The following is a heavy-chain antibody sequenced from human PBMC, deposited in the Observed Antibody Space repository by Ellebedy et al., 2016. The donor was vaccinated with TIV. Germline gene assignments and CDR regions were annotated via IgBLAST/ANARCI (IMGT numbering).Heavy chain of an antibody. J-gene: IGHJ5*02. V-gene: IGHV2-5*02. CDR3: AHNFAGITMVRGVFDP. Sequence: SGPTLVKPTQTLTLTCTFSGFSLSTSGVGVGWIRQPPGKALEWLALIYWDDDKRYSPSLKSRLTITKDTSKNQVVLTMTNMDPVDTATYYCAHNFAGITMVRGVFDPWGQGTLVTVSS. D-gene: IGHD3-10*01. CDR2: IYWDDDK. CDR1: GFSLSTSGVG.